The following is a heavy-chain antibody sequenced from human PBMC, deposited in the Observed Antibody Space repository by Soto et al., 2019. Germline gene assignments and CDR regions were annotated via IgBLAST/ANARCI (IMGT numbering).Heavy chain of an antibody. D-gene: IGHD3-10*01. CDR3: THGSPAYGHDS. J-gene: IGHJ4*02. Sequence: QITLKESGPTLVKPTQTLTLTCSFSDFSLTTRGVGVGWIRQPPGKALEWVELIYWNDDQRYNPSLKSRLTVTKDTSKNLVVLTMTNVDPLDTATYYCTHGSPAYGHDSWGPGTLVTVSS. CDR1: DFSLTTRGVG. CDR2: IYWNDDQ. V-gene: IGHV2-5*01.